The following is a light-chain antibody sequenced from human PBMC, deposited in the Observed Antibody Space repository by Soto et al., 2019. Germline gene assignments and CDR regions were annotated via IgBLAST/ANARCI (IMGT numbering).Light chain of an antibody. Sequence: DIVMTQSPDSLAVSLGERATINCKSSQSILYTSSNKNYLAWYQQKPRQPPKLLIYWASTRESGVPDRFSGSGSGTDFTLTISSLQAEDVAVYYCQQYYSPPPTFGQATRLEIK. CDR2: WAS. J-gene: IGKJ5*01. CDR1: QSILYTSSNKNY. V-gene: IGKV4-1*01. CDR3: QQYYSPPPT.